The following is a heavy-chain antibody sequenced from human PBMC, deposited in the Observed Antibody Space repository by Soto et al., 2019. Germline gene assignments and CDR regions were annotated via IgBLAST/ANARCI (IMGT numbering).Heavy chain of an antibody. CDR2: MNPNSGNT. J-gene: IGHJ3*02. D-gene: IGHD3-16*01. CDR1: GYTFTSYD. Sequence: ASVKVSCKASGYTFTSYDINWVRQATGQGLEWMGWMNPNSGNTGYAQKFQGRVTMTRNTSISTAYMELSSLGSEDTAVYYCARFAFGGSGDAFDIWGQGTMVTVSS. CDR3: ARFAFGGSGDAFDI. V-gene: IGHV1-8*01.